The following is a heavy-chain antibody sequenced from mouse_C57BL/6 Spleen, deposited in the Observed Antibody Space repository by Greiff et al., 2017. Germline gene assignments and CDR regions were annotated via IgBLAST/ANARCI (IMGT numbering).Heavy chain of an antibody. J-gene: IGHJ4*01. D-gene: IGHD2-4*01. CDR1: GYAFSSSW. Sequence: VQLQQSGPELVKPGASVKISCKASGYAFSSSWMNWVRQRPGKGLEWIGRIYPGDGDTNYNGTFKGKATLTADKSASTAYMQLSSLTSEDSAVYFCARGYDYRYAMDYWGQGTTVTVSS. CDR3: ARGYDYRYAMDY. V-gene: IGHV1-82*01. CDR2: IYPGDGDT.